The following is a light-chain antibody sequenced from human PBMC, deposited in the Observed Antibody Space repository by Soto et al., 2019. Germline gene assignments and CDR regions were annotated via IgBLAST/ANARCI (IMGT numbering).Light chain of an antibody. J-gene: IGKJ5*01. CDR1: QSVSSY. V-gene: IGKV3-11*01. CDR2: DAS. Sequence: EIVLTQSPATLSLSPGERATLSCRASQSVSSYLAWYQQKPGQAPRLLIYDASNGATGIPARFSGSGSGTDFTLTISSLEPEDFAVYYCQQRSNWSTFGQGTRLEIK. CDR3: QQRSNWST.